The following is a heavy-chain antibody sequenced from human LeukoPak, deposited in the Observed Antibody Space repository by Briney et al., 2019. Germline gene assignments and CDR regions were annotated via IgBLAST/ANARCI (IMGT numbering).Heavy chain of an antibody. CDR2: INPSGCST. CDR3: ARSLRMDNWFDP. J-gene: IGHJ5*02. CDR1: GYTFTSYY. V-gene: IGHV1-46*01. Sequence: ASVKASCKASGYTFTSYYMHWVRQSPGQGLEWRVIINPSGCSTSYAQKFPRRVTMTRDKSTSTVYMELSSLRSEDTAVYYCARSLRMDNWFDPWGQGTLVTVSS. D-gene: IGHD2-2*03.